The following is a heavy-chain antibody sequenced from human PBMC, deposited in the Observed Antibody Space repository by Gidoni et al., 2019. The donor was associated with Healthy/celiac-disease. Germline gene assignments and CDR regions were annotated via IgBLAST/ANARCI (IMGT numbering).Heavy chain of an antibody. CDR1: GFTFRSYA. V-gene: IGHV3-23*01. J-gene: IGHJ3*02. Sequence: EVQLLESGGGLVQPGGSLRLHCSASGFTFRSYAMSWVRQAPGQGLEWDSAISGSVGSTYYADSVKGRFTISRDNSKNTLYLQMNSLRAEDTAVYYCAKDPPHMTDDAFDIWGQGTMVTVSS. CDR2: ISGSVGST. CDR3: AKDPPHMTDDAFDI.